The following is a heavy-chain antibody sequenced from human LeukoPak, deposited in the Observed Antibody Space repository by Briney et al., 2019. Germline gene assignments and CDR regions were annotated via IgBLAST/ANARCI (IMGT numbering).Heavy chain of an antibody. J-gene: IGHJ5*02. Sequence: GGSLRLSCVASGFTFSRFAISWVRQAPGKGLEWVSTIAGSGGNKYYADSVKGRFTVSRDNSKNTLYLQMNGLRVEDTAVYYCAKDRGDDVWAHFYTWFDPWGQGTLVTVSS. CDR2: IAGSGGNK. CDR1: GFTFSRFA. D-gene: IGHD3-3*01. V-gene: IGHV3-23*01. CDR3: AKDRGDDVWAHFYTWFDP.